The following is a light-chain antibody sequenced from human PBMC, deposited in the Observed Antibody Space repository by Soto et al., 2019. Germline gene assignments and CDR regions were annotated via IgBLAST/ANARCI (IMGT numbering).Light chain of an antibody. Sequence: IQLTQSPSSLSASVGDRVTITCRASQGIRTYVAWYQQKPGKAPKLLIYAASTLQSGVPSRFSGSGSGTDFALTISSLQPDDYATYYCQQYSSYSRTFGQGTKVDIK. CDR3: QQYSSYSRT. CDR2: AAS. CDR1: QGIRTY. J-gene: IGKJ1*01. V-gene: IGKV1-9*01.